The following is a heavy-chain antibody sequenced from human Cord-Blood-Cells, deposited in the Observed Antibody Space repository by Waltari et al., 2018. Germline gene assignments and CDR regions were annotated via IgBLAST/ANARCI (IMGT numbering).Heavy chain of an antibody. J-gene: IGHJ6*02. CDR1: GGSFSGYY. V-gene: IGHV4-34*01. Sequence: QVQLQQWGAGLLKPSETLSLTCAVYGGSFSGYYWRWIRQLPGKGLEWIGEINHSGSTNYNPSLKGRVTISVDTSKNQFSLKLSSVTAADTAVYYCARARGSLYYYYYYGMDVWGQGTTVTVSS. D-gene: IGHD2-2*02. CDR2: INHSGST. CDR3: ARARGSLYYYYYYGMDV.